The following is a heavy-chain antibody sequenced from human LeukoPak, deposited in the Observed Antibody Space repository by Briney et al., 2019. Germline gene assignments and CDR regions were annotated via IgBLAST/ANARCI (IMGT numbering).Heavy chain of an antibody. CDR2: IRYDGSNK. J-gene: IGHJ4*02. CDR1: GFTFSSYG. V-gene: IGHV3-30*02. Sequence: GGSLRLSCAASGFTFSSYGMHWVRQAPGKGLEGVAFIRYDGSNKYYADSVKGRFTISRDNSKNTLYLQMNSLRAEDTAVYYCAKGPGRTVTYYYFDYWGQGTLVTVSS. D-gene: IGHD4-11*01. CDR3: AKGPGRTVTYYYFDY.